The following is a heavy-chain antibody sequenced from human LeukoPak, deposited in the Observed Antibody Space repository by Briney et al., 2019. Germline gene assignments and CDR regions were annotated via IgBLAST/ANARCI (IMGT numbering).Heavy chain of an antibody. V-gene: IGHV3-74*01. CDR1: GFTFSSYW. D-gene: IGHD6-19*01. CDR2: INSDGSST. CDR3: ARDEAAAPSGIAVAGTNLDY. Sequence: PGGSLRLSCAASGFTFSSYWMHWVRQAPGKGLVWVSRINSDGSSTSYADSVKDRFTISRDNAKNTLYLQMNSLRAEDTAVYYCARDEAAAPSGIAVAGTNLDYWGQGTLVTVSS. J-gene: IGHJ4*02.